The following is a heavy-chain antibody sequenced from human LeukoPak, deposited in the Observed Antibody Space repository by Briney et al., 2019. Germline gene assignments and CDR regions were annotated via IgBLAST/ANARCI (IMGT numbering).Heavy chain of an antibody. CDR1: GRSISSYY. CDR2: IYYSGST. CDR3: ARGGGYCSGGGCYNFYY. Sequence: PSETLSLTCTVSGRSISSYYWSWIRQPPGKGLEWIGYIYYSGSTNYNPSLKSRVTISVDTSKNQFSLKLSSVTAADTAVYYCARGGGYCSGGGCYNFYYWGQGTLVTVSS. J-gene: IGHJ4*02. D-gene: IGHD2-15*01. V-gene: IGHV4-59*01.